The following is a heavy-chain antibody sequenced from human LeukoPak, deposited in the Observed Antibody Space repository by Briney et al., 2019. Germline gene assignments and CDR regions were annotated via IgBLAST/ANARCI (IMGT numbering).Heavy chain of an antibody. D-gene: IGHD6-6*01. CDR2: INPSGGST. CDR3: ARAPYSSSPGDWFDP. V-gene: IGHV1-46*01. CDR1: GYTFTSYY. J-gene: IGHJ5*02. Sequence: GASVKVSCKASGYTFTSYYMHWVRQAPGQGLEWMGIINPSGGSTSYAQKFQGRVTMTRDMSTSTVYTELSSLRSEDTAVYYCARAPYSSSPGDWFDPWGQGTLVTVSS.